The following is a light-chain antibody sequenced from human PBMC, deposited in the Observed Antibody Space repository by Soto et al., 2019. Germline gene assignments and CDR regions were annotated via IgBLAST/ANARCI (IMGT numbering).Light chain of an antibody. CDR3: QQRSDWPPIT. J-gene: IGKJ5*01. Sequence: EIVLKQSPGTLSLSPGARATLSCRASQSVSTYLAWYQQKPGQAPRLLIYDASNRATGIPARFSGSGSGTDFTLTISSLEPEDFAVYYCQQRSDWPPITFGQGTRLEIK. V-gene: IGKV3-11*01. CDR1: QSVSTY. CDR2: DAS.